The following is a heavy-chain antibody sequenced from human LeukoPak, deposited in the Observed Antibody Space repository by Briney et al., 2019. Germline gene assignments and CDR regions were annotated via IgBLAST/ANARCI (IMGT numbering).Heavy chain of an antibody. V-gene: IGHV3-11*01. J-gene: IGHJ6*02. CDR3: ARSIGLTGGGVDV. CDR2: ITNGGSTI. CDR1: GFTFSDYN. Sequence: GGPLRLSCAASGFTFSDYNMNWVRQAPGKGLEWVSYITNGGSTIHHADSVKGRFTISRDNAKKTLYLHMNSLRAEDTAVYYCARSIGLTGGGVDVWGQGTTVTVSS. D-gene: IGHD3-9*01.